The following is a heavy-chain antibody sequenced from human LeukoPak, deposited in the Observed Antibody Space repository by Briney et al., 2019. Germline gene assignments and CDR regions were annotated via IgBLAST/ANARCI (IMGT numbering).Heavy chain of an antibody. CDR2: IYTSGST. Sequence: SETLSLTCTVSGGSISSSSYYWSWIRQPAGKGLEWIGRIYTSGSTSYNPSLKSRVTISVDTSKNQFSLKLSSVTAADTAVYYCARSSWYDIIDYWGQGTLVTVSS. J-gene: IGHJ4*02. V-gene: IGHV4-61*02. CDR1: GGSISSSSYY. D-gene: IGHD6-13*01. CDR3: ARSSWYDIIDY.